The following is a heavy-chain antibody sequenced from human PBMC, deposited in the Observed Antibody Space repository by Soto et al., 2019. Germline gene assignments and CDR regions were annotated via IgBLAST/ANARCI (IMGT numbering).Heavy chain of an antibody. CDR2: IYHSGGT. Sequence: SETLSLSCAVSGYSISSGYYWGWIRQPPGKGLEWIGSIYHSGGTYYNPSLKSRVTISVDTSKNQFSLKLSSVTAADTAVYYCAGTANYYSGMDVWRQATTVTVSS. D-gene: IGHD5-18*01. CDR3: AGTANYYSGMDV. J-gene: IGHJ6*02. V-gene: IGHV4-38-2*01. CDR1: GYSISSGYY.